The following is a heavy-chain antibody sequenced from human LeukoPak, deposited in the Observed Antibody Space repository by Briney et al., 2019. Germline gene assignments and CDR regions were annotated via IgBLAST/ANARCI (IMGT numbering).Heavy chain of an antibody. Sequence: GGSLRLSCAASGFTFSNDWMCWVRQAPGKGLEWVANINQDESKKYYADSVKGRFTISRDNAKNSLYLHMSSLTAEDTAIYYCARDHAYRADYWGQGTLVTVSS. V-gene: IGHV3-7*01. D-gene: IGHD2-2*01. CDR3: ARDHAYRADY. J-gene: IGHJ4*02. CDR2: INQDESKK. CDR1: GFTFSNDW.